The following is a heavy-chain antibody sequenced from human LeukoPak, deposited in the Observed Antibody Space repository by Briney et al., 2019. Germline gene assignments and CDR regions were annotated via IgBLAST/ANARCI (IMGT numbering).Heavy chain of an antibody. V-gene: IGHV3-30*18. Sequence: GGSLRLSCAASGFTFSSYGMHWVRQAPGKGLEWVAVISYDGSNKYYADSVKGRFTISRDNSKNTLYLQMNSLRAEDTAVYYCAKDWSHFWFGEFGFDYWGQGTLVTVSS. J-gene: IGHJ4*02. CDR1: GFTFSSYG. D-gene: IGHD3-10*01. CDR2: ISYDGSNK. CDR3: AKDWSHFWFGEFGFDY.